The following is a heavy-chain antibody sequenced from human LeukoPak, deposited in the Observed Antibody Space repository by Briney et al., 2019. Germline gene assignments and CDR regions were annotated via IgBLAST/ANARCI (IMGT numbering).Heavy chain of an antibody. J-gene: IGHJ4*02. CDR1: GYTFTSYG. CDR3: ARVSSGWYGDYFGY. Sequence: ASVKVSCKASGYTFTSYGISWVRQAPGQGLEWMGWISAYNGNTNYAQKLQGRVTMTTDTSTSTAYMELRSLRSDDTAVYYCARVSSGWYGDYFGYWGQGTLVTVSS. CDR2: ISAYNGNT. D-gene: IGHD6-19*01. V-gene: IGHV1-18*01.